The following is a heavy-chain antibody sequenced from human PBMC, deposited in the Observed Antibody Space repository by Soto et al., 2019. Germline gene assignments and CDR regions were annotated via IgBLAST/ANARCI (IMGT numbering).Heavy chain of an antibody. CDR1: GFIFGNYS. CDR3: ARVQKLYGNSVYYYGMDV. J-gene: IGHJ6*02. CDR2: ISSRSNFI. D-gene: IGHD2-8*01. Sequence: EVQLVEYGGGLVRPGGSLRLSCEASGFIFGNYSMNWVRQAPGKGLEWVSSISSRSNFIYYADSLRGRVTISRDNTQNSLHLQMNSLRVEDTAIYYCARVQKLYGNSVYYYGMDVWGQGTTVTVSS. V-gene: IGHV3-21*01.